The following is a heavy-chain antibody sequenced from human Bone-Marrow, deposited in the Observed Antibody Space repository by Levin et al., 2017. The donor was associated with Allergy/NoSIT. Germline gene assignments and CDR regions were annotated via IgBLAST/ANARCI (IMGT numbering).Heavy chain of an antibody. J-gene: IGHJ4*02. Sequence: PVASVKVSCKASGGTFRSFAITWVRQAPGQGLEWMGGTIPIFGTPNYAQKFQGRVTMIADESTSTAYMELSGLRSDDTAVYYCASRRPGLAPSNVGPFDYWGQGTLVTVSS. V-gene: IGHV1-69*13. CDR2: TIPIFGTP. CDR1: GGTFRSFA. D-gene: IGHD6-13*01. CDR3: ASRRPGLAPSNVGPFDY.